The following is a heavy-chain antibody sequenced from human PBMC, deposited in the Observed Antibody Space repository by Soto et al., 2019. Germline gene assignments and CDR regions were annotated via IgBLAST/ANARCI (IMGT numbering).Heavy chain of an antibody. CDR2: ISYDGSNK. CDR3: AKAVVTMIVLVAGVDY. Sequence: QVQLVESGGGVVQPGRSQRLSCAASGFTFSSYGMHWVRQAPGKGLEWVAVISYDGSNKYYADSVKGRFTISRDNSKNTLYLQMNSLRAEDTAVYYCAKAVVTMIVLVAGVDYWGQGTLVTVSS. V-gene: IGHV3-30*18. CDR1: GFTFSSYG. D-gene: IGHD3-22*01. J-gene: IGHJ4*02.